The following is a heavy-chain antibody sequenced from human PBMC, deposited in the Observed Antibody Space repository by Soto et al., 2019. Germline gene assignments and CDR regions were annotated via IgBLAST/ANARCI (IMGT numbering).Heavy chain of an antibody. J-gene: IGHJ4*02. CDR2: VYYTGTT. CDR3: ARNWNLAMVPAAYFDS. CDR1: NFSVLTSIYY. D-gene: IGHD2-2*01. Sequence: SETLSLTCTVSNFSVLTSIYYWAWIRQPPGKGLEWVGTVYYTGTTYYNPSLQSRVTISIDTSKNQFSLNLNSVTAADTAVYYCARNWNLAMVPAAYFDSWGQGTLVTVSS. V-gene: IGHV4-39*01.